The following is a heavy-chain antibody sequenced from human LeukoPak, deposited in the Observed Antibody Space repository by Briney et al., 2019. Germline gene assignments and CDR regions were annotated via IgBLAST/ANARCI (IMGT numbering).Heavy chain of an antibody. CDR1: GGSISSYY. V-gene: IGHV4-4*07. CDR3: ARVADHSSGWYGYAFDI. J-gene: IGHJ3*02. D-gene: IGHD6-19*01. CDR2: IYTSGST. Sequence: SETLSLTCTVSGGSISSYYWSWIRQPAGKGLEWIGRIYTSGSTNYNPSLKSRVTMSVDTSKNQFSLKLSSVTAADTAVYYCARVADHSSGWYGYAFDIWGQGTMVTVSS.